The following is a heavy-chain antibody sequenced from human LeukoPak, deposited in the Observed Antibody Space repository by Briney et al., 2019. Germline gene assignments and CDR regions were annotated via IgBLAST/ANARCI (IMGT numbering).Heavy chain of an antibody. CDR1: GFTFSSYA. CDR2: ISGSGGST. V-gene: IGHV3-23*01. CDR3: ARQHYDFWSGYYIN. J-gene: IGHJ4*02. Sequence: PGGSLRLSCAASGFTFSSYAMGWVRQAPGKGLEWVSAISGSGGSTYYADSVKGRFTISRDNSKNTLYLQMNSLRAEDTAVYYCARQHYDFWSGYYINWGQGTLVTVSS. D-gene: IGHD3-3*01.